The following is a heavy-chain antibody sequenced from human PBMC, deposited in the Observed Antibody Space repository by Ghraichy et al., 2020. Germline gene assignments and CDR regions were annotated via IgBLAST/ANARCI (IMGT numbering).Heavy chain of an antibody. Sequence: GGSLRLSCAASGFTFSSYWMSWVRQAPGKGLEWVANIKQDGSEKYYVDSVKGRFTISRDNAKNSLYLQMNSLRAEDTAVYYCARDLRFLEWLLSPYYFDYWGQGTLVTVSS. D-gene: IGHD3-3*01. V-gene: IGHV3-7*01. CDR3: ARDLRFLEWLLSPYYFDY. J-gene: IGHJ4*02. CDR1: GFTFSSYW. CDR2: IKQDGSEK.